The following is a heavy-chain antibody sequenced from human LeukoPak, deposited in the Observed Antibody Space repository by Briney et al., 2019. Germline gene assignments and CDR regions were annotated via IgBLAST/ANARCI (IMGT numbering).Heavy chain of an antibody. CDR3: ARQAALVGPGFDY. Sequence: RGESLKISCQVSGYNFATYWIGWVRQMPGKGLEWMGIISPADSDTRYSPSFQGQVTISADKSINTAYLQWSSLRASDTAIYYGARQAALVGPGFDYWGQGTLVTVSS. V-gene: IGHV5-51*01. CDR2: ISPADSDT. CDR1: GYNFATYW. D-gene: IGHD3-9*01. J-gene: IGHJ4*02.